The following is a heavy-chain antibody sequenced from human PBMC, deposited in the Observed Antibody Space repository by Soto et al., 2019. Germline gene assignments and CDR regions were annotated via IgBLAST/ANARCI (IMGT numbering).Heavy chain of an antibody. CDR3: ARDRWVRPTLTPGNWFDP. Sequence: QVQLVQSGAEVKKPGSSVKVSCKASGGTFSSYAISWVRQAPGQGLEWMGGIIPIFGTANYAQKFQGRVTITADESTSTAYMELSSLRSEDTAVYYCARDRWVRPTLTPGNWFDPWGQGTLVTVSS. J-gene: IGHJ5*02. CDR1: GGTFSSYA. D-gene: IGHD1-26*01. CDR2: IIPIFGTA. V-gene: IGHV1-69*01.